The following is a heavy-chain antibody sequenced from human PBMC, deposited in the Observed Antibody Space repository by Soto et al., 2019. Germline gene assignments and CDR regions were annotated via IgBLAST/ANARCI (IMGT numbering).Heavy chain of an antibody. Sequence: VASVKVSCKASGGTFSSYAISWVRQAPGQGLEWMGGIIPIFDTANYAQRFQGRVTITADESTSTAYMELSSLRSEDTAMFYCAKARTIVGSTPYPDAFDIWGQGTVVTVSS. V-gene: IGHV1-69*13. CDR2: IIPIFDTA. CDR1: GGTFSSYA. J-gene: IGHJ3*02. D-gene: IGHD1-26*01. CDR3: AKARTIVGSTPYPDAFDI.